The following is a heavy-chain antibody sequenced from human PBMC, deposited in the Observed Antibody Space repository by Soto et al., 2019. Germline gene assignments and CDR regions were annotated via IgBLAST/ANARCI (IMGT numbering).Heavy chain of an antibody. D-gene: IGHD1-26*01. CDR3: ARGSGGAYYYGMDV. Sequence: QVQLQESGPGLVKPSQTLSLTCTVSGGSISSGDYYWSWIRQPPGKGLEWIGYIYYSGSTYYNPSLKRRVTISVDTSKNQFSLELSSVTAADTAVYYCARGSGGAYYYGMDVWGQGTTVTVSS. CDR1: GGSISSGDYY. CDR2: IYYSGST. J-gene: IGHJ6*02. V-gene: IGHV4-30-4*01.